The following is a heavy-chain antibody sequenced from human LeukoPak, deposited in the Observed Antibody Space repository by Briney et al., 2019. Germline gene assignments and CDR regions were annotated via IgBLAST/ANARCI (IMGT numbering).Heavy chain of an antibody. J-gene: IGHJ4*02. D-gene: IGHD2-2*01. CDR1: GFTFSSYW. CDR2: IKTDGSDT. CDR3: ARAGMQVGSCTSTNCLFDH. V-gene: IGHV3-74*01. Sequence: GGSLRLSCAASGFTFSSYWMHWVRQVPGKGLLWVSRIKTDGSDTTYADSVKGRFTISRDNARNTLFLQMNSLTVEDTAVYYCARAGMQVGSCTSTNCLFDHWGQGTLVTVSS.